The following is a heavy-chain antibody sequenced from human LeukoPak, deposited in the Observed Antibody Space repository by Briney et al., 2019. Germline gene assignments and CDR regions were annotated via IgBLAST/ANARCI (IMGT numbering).Heavy chain of an antibody. CDR3: AKELSTVRDY. J-gene: IGHJ4*02. Sequence: GGSLRLSCAASGFIFSSYALSWVRQAAGEGLEWVSTISGSGSTRHSADFVKGRFTISRDNSKNTLYLQMNSLRAEDTAVYYCAKELSTVRDYWGQGTLVTVSS. D-gene: IGHD3-10*01. CDR2: ISGSGSTR. CDR1: GFIFSSYA. V-gene: IGHV3-23*01.